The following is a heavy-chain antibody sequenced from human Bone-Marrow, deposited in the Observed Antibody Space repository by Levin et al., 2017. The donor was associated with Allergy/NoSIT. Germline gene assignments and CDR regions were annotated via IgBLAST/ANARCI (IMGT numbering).Heavy chain of an antibody. J-gene: IGHJ4*01. V-gene: IGHV2-5*02. D-gene: IGHD1-26*01. Sequence: TLSLTCTFSGFSPSTSGLGVGWIRQPPGKALEWLALIYWDDDKGYSPSLKSRLSITKDTSKNQVVLTMTNMDPVDTATYYCAHYRVNAFDLWGQGSLVTVSS. CDR2: IYWDDDK. CDR3: AHYRVNAFDL. CDR1: GFSPSTSGLG.